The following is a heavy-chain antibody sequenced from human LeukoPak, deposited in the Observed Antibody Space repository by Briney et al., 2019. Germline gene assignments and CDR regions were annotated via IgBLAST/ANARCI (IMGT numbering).Heavy chain of an antibody. Sequence: SETLSLTCTVSGGSISSGGYYWSWIRQPPGKGLEWIGYIYNSGSTNYNPSLKSRVAISVDTSKNQFSLKLTSVTAADTAVYYCVRDRELTYWGLGSLVTVSS. D-gene: IGHD1-26*01. CDR2: IYNSGST. V-gene: IGHV4-61*08. CDR3: VRDRELTY. J-gene: IGHJ4*02. CDR1: GGSISSGGYY.